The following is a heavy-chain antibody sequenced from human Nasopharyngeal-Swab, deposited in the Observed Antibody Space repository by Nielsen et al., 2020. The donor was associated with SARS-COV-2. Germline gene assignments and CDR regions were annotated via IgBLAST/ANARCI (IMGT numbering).Heavy chain of an antibody. V-gene: IGHV3-21*01. CDR3: ARRRGYNYYYYGMDV. J-gene: IGHJ6*02. CDR2: ISSSSSYI. CDR1: GFTFSSYS. D-gene: IGHD5-12*01. Sequence: GGSLRLSCAASGFTFSSYSMNWVRQAPGKGLEWVSSISSSSSYIYYADSVKGRFTISRDNAKNSLYLQMNSLRAEDTAVYYCARRRGYNYYYYGMDVWGQGTTVTVS.